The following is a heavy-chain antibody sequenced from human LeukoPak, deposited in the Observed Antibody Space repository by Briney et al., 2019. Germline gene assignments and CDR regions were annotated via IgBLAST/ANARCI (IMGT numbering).Heavy chain of an antibody. CDR2: ISAYNGNT. CDR1: GYTFTSYG. D-gene: IGHD3-22*01. V-gene: IGHV1-18*01. Sequence: ASVKVSCKASGYTFTSYGISWVRQAPGQGLEWMGWISAYNGNTNYAQKLQGRVTMTTDTSTSTAYMELRSLRSDDTAVYYCARALRGGYYDSSGYPARYWGQGTLVTVSS. CDR3: ARALRGGYYDSSGYPARY. J-gene: IGHJ4*02.